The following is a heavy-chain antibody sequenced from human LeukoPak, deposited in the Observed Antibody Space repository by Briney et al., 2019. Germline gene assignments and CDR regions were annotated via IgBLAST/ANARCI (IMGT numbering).Heavy chain of an antibody. J-gene: IGHJ6*02. CDR1: GYTFTSYG. CDR3: ARSATNRDISASGSDYYYYGMDV. Sequence: ASVTVSFKGSGYTFTSYGISWVRQAPGQGLEWMGWISAYNGNTNYAQKLQGRATMTTDTSTSTAYMELMSLRSDDTAVYYCARSATNRDISASGSDYYYYGMDVWGQGTTVTVSS. D-gene: IGHD3-10*01. V-gene: IGHV1-18*01. CDR2: ISAYNGNT.